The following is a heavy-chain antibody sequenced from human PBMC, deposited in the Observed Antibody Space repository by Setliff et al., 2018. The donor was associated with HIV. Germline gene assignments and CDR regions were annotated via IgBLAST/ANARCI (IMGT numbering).Heavy chain of an antibody. CDR1: GFTPIDHW. CDR3: VKWNYPNS. CDR2: INNDGSIT. D-gene: IGHD1-7*01. V-gene: IGHV3-74*01. J-gene: IGHJ4*02. Sequence: PGGSLRLSCAASGFTPIDHWMHWVRQVPGKGLVWVSRINNDGSITNYADFVKGRFTMSRDSAKNTLYLQMNSLRVEDTAVYYCVKWNYPNSWGQGTLVTVSS.